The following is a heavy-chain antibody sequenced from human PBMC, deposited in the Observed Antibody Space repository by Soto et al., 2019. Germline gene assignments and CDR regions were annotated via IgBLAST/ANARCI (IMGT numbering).Heavy chain of an antibody. Sequence: QVQLVESGGGVVQPGRSLRLSCAASGFTFSSYGMHWVRQAPGKGLEWVAFIWYDGSNKYYADSVKDRFTISRDNSKNTLYLQMNSLRAEDTAVYYCARDVGTTYFDYWGQGTLITVSS. CDR3: ARDVGTTYFDY. J-gene: IGHJ4*02. CDR1: GFTFSSYG. CDR2: IWYDGSNK. V-gene: IGHV3-33*01. D-gene: IGHD4-17*01.